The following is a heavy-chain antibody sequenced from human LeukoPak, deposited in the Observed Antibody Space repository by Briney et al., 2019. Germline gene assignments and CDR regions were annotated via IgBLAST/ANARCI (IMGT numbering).Heavy chain of an antibody. CDR1: GGSISSGGYY. V-gene: IGHV4-31*03. Sequence: TLSLTCTVSGGSISSGGYYWSWIRQHPGKGLEWIGYIYYSGSTYYNPSLKSRVTISVDTSKNQFSLKLSSVTAADTAVYYCARVPYDFWSGYYSAFDIWGQGTMVTVSS. CDR3: ARVPYDFWSGYYSAFDI. D-gene: IGHD3-3*01. J-gene: IGHJ3*02. CDR2: IYYSGST.